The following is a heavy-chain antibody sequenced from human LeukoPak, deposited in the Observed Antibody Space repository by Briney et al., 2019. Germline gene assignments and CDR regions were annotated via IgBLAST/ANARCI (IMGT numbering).Heavy chain of an antibody. CDR2: IKYDASDE. CDR1: GFTFSIYD. J-gene: IGHJ4*02. D-gene: IGHD1-26*01. Sequence: GGSLRLSCATSGFTFSIYDMNWVRQAPGKGLEWVGLIKYDASDEYYADSVKGRFTISRDDSRNTLYLQMTSLRAEDTAVYYCARGQSVGWEIGVCDFWGQGSLVTVAS. CDR3: ARGQSVGWEIGVCDF. V-gene: IGHV3-33*08.